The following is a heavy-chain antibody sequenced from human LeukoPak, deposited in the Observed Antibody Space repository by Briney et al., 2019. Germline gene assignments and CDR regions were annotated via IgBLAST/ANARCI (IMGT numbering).Heavy chain of an antibody. CDR3: ARVEQWERDYFDY. D-gene: IGHD1-26*01. V-gene: IGHV4-34*01. CDR1: GGSFSDYY. Sequence: SETLSLTCAVYGGSFSDYYWSWIHQPPGKGLEWIGEINHSGSTNYNPSLKSRVTMSVDTSKNQFSLKLSSVTAADTAVYYCARVEQWERDYFDYWGQGTLVTVSS. J-gene: IGHJ4*02. CDR2: INHSGST.